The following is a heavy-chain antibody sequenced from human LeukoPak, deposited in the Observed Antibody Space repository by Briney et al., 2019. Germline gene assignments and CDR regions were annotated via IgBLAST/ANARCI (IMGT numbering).Heavy chain of an antibody. V-gene: IGHV4-59*12. CDR2: IHYSGSA. CDR3: ARGQWFRAF. Sequence: SETLSLTCTVSGGSISSYYWSWIRQPPGKGLEWIGEIHYSGSATYNPPLKSRVTISVDTSKNQFSLKMNSVTAADTAVYYCARGQWFRAFWSRGTPVTVSS. CDR1: GGSISSYY. D-gene: IGHD3-10*01. J-gene: IGHJ4*02.